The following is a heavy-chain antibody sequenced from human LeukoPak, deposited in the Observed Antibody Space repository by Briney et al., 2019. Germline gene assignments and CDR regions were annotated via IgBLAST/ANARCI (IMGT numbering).Heavy chain of an antibody. J-gene: IGHJ4*02. CDR1: GGSISSYY. CDR3: ARGVKDYYDSKIAFDY. CDR2: IYYSGST. Sequence: PSETLSLTCTVSGGSISSYYWNWIRQPPGKGLEWIGYIYYSGSTNYNPSLKSRVTISVDTSKNQFSLKLSSVTAADTAVYYCARGVKDYYDSKIAFDYWGQGTLVTVSS. V-gene: IGHV4-59*01. D-gene: IGHD3-22*01.